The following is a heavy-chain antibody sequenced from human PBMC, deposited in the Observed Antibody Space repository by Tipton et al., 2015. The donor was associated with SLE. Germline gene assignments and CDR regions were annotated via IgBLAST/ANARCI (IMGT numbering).Heavy chain of an antibody. CDR3: ARGGPAHYFDY. J-gene: IGHJ4*02. D-gene: IGHD2-2*01. CDR2: INHSGST. Sequence: TLSLTCTVSGGSINSNNYYWGWIRQPPGKGLEWIGEINHSGSTNYNPSLKSRVTISVDTSKNQFSLKLSSVTAADTAVYYCARGGPAHYFDYWGQGTLVTVSS. CDR1: GGSINSNNYY. V-gene: IGHV4-39*07.